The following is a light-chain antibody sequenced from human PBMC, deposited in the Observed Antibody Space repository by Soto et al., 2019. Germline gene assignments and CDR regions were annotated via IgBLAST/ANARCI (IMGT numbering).Light chain of an antibody. Sequence: QSALTQPASVSGSPGQSITISCTGTSTDVGGSKYVAWYQQHTGKAPKLMIYDISDRPSGVSNRFTGSKSGNTASLTISGLQAEDEADYCGSYTSRSTLSVFGTGTQLTVL. CDR1: STDVGGSKY. CDR2: DIS. J-gene: IGLJ1*01. V-gene: IGLV2-14*01. CDR3: GSYTSRSTLSV.